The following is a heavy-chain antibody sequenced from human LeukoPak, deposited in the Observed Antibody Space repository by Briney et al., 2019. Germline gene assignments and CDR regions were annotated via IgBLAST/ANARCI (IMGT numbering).Heavy chain of an antibody. CDR2: IYYSGST. Sequence: PSETLSLTCTVSGGSISSYYWSWIQQPPGKGLEWIGYIYYSGSTNYNPSLKSRVTISVDTSKNQFPLKLSSVTAADTAVYYCAREGRDGSDYWGQGTLVTVSS. V-gene: IGHV4-59*01. CDR1: GGSISSYY. CDR3: AREGRDGSDY. D-gene: IGHD5-24*01. J-gene: IGHJ4*02.